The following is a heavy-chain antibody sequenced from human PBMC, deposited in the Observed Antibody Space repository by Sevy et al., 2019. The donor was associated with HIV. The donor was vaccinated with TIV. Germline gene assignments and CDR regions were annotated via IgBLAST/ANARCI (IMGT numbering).Heavy chain of an antibody. J-gene: IGHJ6*03. D-gene: IGHD6-6*01. CDR1: GFTFSSYG. CDR2: ISYDGSNK. Sequence: GGSLRISCAASGFTFSSYGMHWVRQAPGKGLEWVAVISYDGSNKYYADSVKGRFTISRDNSKNTLYLQMNSLRAEDTAVYYCVKGGRSSSSGRYYYYYIDVWGKGTTVTVSS. CDR3: VKGGRSSSSGRYYYYYIDV. V-gene: IGHV3-30*18.